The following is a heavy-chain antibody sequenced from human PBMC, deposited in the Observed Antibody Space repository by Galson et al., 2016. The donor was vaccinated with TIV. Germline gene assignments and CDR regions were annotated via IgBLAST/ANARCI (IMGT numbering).Heavy chain of an antibody. J-gene: IGHJ3*02. V-gene: IGHV6-1*01. CDR3: TRAAGKNGASCYATCETFEI. D-gene: IGHD2-2*01. Sequence: CAISGDSVSSDSAAWNWVRQSPSRGLEWLGRTYYRSRWYYDYKVSVKSRITINPDTSKNKFSLQLNSVTPEDTAVYYCTRAAGKNGASCYATCETFEIWGQGTMVTVSA. CDR1: GDSVSSDSAA. CDR2: TYYRSRWYY.